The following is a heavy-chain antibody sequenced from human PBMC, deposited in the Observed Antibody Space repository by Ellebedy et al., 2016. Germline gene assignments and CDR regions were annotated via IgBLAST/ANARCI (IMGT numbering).Heavy chain of an antibody. CDR3: ARGDGDYYFDF. D-gene: IGHD4-17*01. CDR1: GFTFSDYY. Sequence: GGSLRLSXDASGFTFSDYYMSWIRQAPGKGLEWVAFISNRGSTTKYADSVKGRFTISRDNSKNSLFLQMNSLRVEDTAFCSCARGDGDYYFDFWGQGTLVTVSS. V-gene: IGHV3-11*01. J-gene: IGHJ4*02. CDR2: ISNRGSTT.